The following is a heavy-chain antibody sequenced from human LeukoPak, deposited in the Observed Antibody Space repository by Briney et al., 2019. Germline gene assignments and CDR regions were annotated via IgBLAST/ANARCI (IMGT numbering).Heavy chain of an antibody. CDR2: INSDGSST. D-gene: IGHD3-3*01. CDR1: GFSVSSYE. CDR3: ARSSYDFWSGYPTPYFDY. Sequence: PGGSLRLSCAASGFSVSSYEMNWVRQAPGKGLVWVSRINSDGSSTSYADSVKGRFTISRDNAKNTLYLQMNSLRAEDTAVYYCARSSYDFWSGYPTPYFDYWGQGTLVTVSS. J-gene: IGHJ4*02. V-gene: IGHV3-74*01.